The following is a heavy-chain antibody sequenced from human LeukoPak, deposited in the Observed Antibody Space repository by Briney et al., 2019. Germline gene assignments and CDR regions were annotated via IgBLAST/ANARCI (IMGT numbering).Heavy chain of an antibody. D-gene: IGHD3-10*01. CDR3: ARDPVKVLWFGELLGVNWFDP. V-gene: IGHV3-74*01. CDR2: INSDGSST. CDR1: GFTFSSYW. Sequence: GGSLRLSCAASGFTFSSYWMRWVRQAPGKGLVWVSRINSDGSSTSYADSVKGRFTISRDNAKNTLYLQMNSLRAEDTAVYYCARDPVKVLWFGELLGVNWFDPWGQGTLVTVSS. J-gene: IGHJ5*02.